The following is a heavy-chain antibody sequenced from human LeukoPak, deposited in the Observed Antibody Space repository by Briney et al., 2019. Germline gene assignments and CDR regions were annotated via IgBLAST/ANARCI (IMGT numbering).Heavy chain of an antibody. J-gene: IGHJ4*02. Sequence: PSETLSLTCTVSGGSISSGSYYWSWIRQPAGKGLEWIGRIYTSGSTNYNPSLKSRVTISVDTSKNQFSLKLSSVTAADTAMYYCAGYYDYLGGTYRFDYWGQGILVTVSP. V-gene: IGHV4-61*02. D-gene: IGHD3-16*02. CDR2: IYTSGST. CDR1: GGSISSGSYY. CDR3: AGYYDYLGGTYRFDY.